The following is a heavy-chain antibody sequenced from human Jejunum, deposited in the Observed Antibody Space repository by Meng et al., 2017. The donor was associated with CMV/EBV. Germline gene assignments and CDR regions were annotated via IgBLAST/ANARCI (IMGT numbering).Heavy chain of an antibody. D-gene: IGHD2-2*01. CDR3: AREYCSSTSCYGYYGMDV. CDR2: IYIGSST. V-gene: IGHV3-53*01. Sequence: TVSSDYMSWVRQAPGKGLEWVSSIYIGSSTDYADSVKGRFTISRDNAKNSLYLQMNSLRAEDTAVYYCAREYCSSTSCYGYYGMDVWGQGTTVTVSS. CDR1: TVSSDY. J-gene: IGHJ6*02.